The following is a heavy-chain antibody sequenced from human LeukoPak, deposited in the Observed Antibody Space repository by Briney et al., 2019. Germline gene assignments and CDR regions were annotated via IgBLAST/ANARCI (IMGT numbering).Heavy chain of an antibody. D-gene: IGHD3-10*01. CDR1: GGSISSSGYY. J-gene: IGHJ4*02. Sequence: SETLSLTCTVFGGSISSSGYYWGWIRQPPGKGLEWIGSIYYSGSTYYNPSLKSRVTISVDTSKNQFSLKLSSATAADTAVYYCARYYYGSGSTYFDYWGQGTLVTVSS. V-gene: IGHV4-39*01. CDR2: IYYSGST. CDR3: ARYYYGSGSTYFDY.